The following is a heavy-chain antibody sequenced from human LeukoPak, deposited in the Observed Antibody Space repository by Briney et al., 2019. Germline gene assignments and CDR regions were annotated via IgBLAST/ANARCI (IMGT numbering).Heavy chain of an antibody. J-gene: IGHJ5*02. CDR2: VYPGDSDT. CDR1: GYSFATTW. CDR3: ARRGEYSSSSRFDP. V-gene: IGHV5-51*01. Sequence: GESLKISCKGSGYSFATTWIGWVRQMPGKGLEGMGIVYPGDSDTRYSPSFQGQVTISADKSISTAYLQWSSLKASDTAIYYCARRGEYSSSSRFDPWGQGTLVTVSS. D-gene: IGHD6-6*01.